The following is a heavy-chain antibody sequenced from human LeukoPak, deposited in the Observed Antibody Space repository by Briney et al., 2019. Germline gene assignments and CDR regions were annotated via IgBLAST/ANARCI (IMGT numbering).Heavy chain of an antibody. V-gene: IGHV4-59*13. CDR3: TRDRHWTNECVFDY. Sequence: SETLSLTCTVSGGSISPYYWSWIRQPPGKVLEWVGYFYYTGNTDYNPSLKSRVTISGDTSKNQFSLTLSSVTAADTAIYYCTRDRHWTNECVFDYCGQGALFTVSS. CDR2: FYYTGNT. D-gene: IGHD1/OR15-1a*01. J-gene: IGHJ4*02. CDR1: GGSISPYY.